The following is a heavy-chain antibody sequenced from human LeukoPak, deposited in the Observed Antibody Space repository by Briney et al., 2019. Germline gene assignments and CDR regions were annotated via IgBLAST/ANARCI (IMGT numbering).Heavy chain of an antibody. CDR1: GGSISSSSYY. D-gene: IGHD2-15*01. Sequence: SETLSLTCTVSGGSISSSSYYWGWIRQPPGKGLEWIGSIYYSGRTYYHPSLKSRITISVETSKNQFSLKLGSVTAADTAVYYCARRSRIYCSGGSCYPSPYWFDPWGQGTLVTVSS. CDR3: ARRSRIYCSGGSCYPSPYWFDP. V-gene: IGHV4-39*01. J-gene: IGHJ5*02. CDR2: IYYSGRT.